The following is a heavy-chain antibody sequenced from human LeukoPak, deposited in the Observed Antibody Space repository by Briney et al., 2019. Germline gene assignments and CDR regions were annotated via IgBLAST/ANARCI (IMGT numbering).Heavy chain of an antibody. D-gene: IGHD3-9*01. Sequence: GGSLRLSCAASGFTFNTFNMNWVRQAPGKGLEWVSSITSSGSYIYYADSVKGRFTTSRDNAKNSLSLQLNSLRVEDTAVYYCARGHYDVLAASYKWTPDYWGQGTLVTVSS. CDR2: ITSSGSYI. CDR3: ARGHYDVLAASYKWTPDY. V-gene: IGHV3-21*01. CDR1: GFTFNTFN. J-gene: IGHJ4*02.